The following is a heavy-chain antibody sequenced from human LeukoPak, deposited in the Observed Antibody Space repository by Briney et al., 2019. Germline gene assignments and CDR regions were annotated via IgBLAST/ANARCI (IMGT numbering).Heavy chain of an antibody. V-gene: IGHV3-30-3*01. J-gene: IGHJ6*02. Sequence: GGSLRLSCAASGFTFSSYAMHWVRQAPGKGLEWVAVISYDGSNEYYADSVKGRFTISRDNSKNTLYLQMNSLRAEDTAVYYCASLLRFLEWLSKDYGMDVWGQGTTVTVSS. CDR2: ISYDGSNE. CDR1: GFTFSSYA. CDR3: ASLLRFLEWLSKDYGMDV. D-gene: IGHD3-3*01.